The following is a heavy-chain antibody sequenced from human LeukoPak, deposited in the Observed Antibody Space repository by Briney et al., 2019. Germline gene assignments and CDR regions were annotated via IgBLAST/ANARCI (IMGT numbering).Heavy chain of an antibody. V-gene: IGHV1-2*02. J-gene: IGHJ4*02. CDR2: INPNNGDT. D-gene: IGHD2-8*01. CDR1: GYTFTSYD. Sequence: GASVKVSCKASGYTFTSYDINWVRQATGQGLEWMGWINPNNGDTYYAQNFQGRVTMTRDTSISSAYMELSSLRSDDTAVYYCARVWPCANGVCPDVFEYWGQGTLVTVSS. CDR3: ARVWPCANGVCPDVFEY.